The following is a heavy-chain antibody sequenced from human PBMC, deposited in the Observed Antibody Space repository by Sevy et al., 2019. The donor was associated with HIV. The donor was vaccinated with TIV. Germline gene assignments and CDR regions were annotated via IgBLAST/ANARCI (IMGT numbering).Heavy chain of an antibody. CDR3: AKGGGGHYDPDEIGYYFYYYNMDV. CDR2: ISGSGTRT. V-gene: IGHV3-23*01. D-gene: IGHD3-22*01. J-gene: IGHJ6*03. CDR1: GFSFDSYG. Sequence: GGCLRLSCAVSGFSFDSYGMTWVRQAPGKGLEWVSGISGSGTRTYYADSVKGRFIISRDNSKNTLYLQMNSLRSEDTGIYYCAKGGGGHYDPDEIGYYFYYYNMDVWGKGTTVTVSS.